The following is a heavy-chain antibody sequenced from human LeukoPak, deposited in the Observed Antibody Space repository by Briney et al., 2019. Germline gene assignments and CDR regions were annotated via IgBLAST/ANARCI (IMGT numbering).Heavy chain of an antibody. CDR3: AKWANDRQAFDI. CDR2: VHHSGGT. CDR1: GDSITSHY. J-gene: IGHJ4*02. Sequence: SETLSLTCIVPGDSITSHYWNWIRQPPGKGLEWIGYVHHSGGTTYHPSLKSRVTMSVDTSKNHFSLKIISVTAADTAVYYCAKWANDRQAFDIWGQGTLVTVSS. V-gene: IGHV4-59*11. D-gene: IGHD3-9*01.